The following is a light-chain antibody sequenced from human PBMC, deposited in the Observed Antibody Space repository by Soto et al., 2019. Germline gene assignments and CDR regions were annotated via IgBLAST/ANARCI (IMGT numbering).Light chain of an antibody. V-gene: IGKV3-20*01. CDR1: QSVSSSY. J-gene: IGKJ5*01. CDR2: GAS. Sequence: EIVLTQSPGTLSLSPGERATLSCRASQSVSSSYLAWYQQKPGQAPRLLIYGASSRDTGIPDRFSGSGSGTDFTLTISRLEPEDFAVYYCQQYGRSPPSTCGQGTRLEMK. CDR3: QQYGRSPPST.